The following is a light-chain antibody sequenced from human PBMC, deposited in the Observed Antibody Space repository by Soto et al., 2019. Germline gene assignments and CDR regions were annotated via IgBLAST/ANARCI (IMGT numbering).Light chain of an antibody. CDR1: SSDVGSHNR. J-gene: IGLJ2*01. V-gene: IGLV2-18*02. CDR3: SSYTTISSTSLL. CDR2: EVT. Sequence: QSVLTQPPSVSGSPGQSVSISCTGTSSDVGSHNRVSWYQQPPGTAPKLIIYEVTNRPSGVPDRFSGSKSGNTASLTISGLQAEDEADYYCSSYTTISSTSLLFGGGTKVTVL.